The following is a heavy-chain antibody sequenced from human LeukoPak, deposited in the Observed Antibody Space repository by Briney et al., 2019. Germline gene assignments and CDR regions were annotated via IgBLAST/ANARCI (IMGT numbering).Heavy chain of an antibody. CDR3: AREGSSSWWNYGMDV. V-gene: IGHV4-39*07. CDR1: GGSISSSSYY. CDR2: IYYSGSS. D-gene: IGHD6-13*01. Sequence: HSETLSLTCTVSGGSISSSSYYWGWIRQPPGKGLEWIGSIYYSGSSYYNPSLKSRVTISVDTSKNQFSLKLSSVTAADTAVYYCAREGSSSWWNYGMDVWGQGTTVTVSS. J-gene: IGHJ6*02.